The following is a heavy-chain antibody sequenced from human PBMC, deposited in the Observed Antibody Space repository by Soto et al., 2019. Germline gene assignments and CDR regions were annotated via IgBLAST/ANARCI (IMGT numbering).Heavy chain of an antibody. Sequence: EVQLVESGGGLVQPGRSLRLSCAASGFTFADYAMHWVRQAPGKGLDWVSGISWNRGIIDYADSVKGRFTIARDNAKNSLYLQMNSLRAEDTALYYCAKGYSYGVLEPLGYWGQGTLVTVSS. CDR3: AKGYSYGVLEPLGY. CDR1: GFTFADYA. D-gene: IGHD5-18*01. V-gene: IGHV3-9*01. J-gene: IGHJ4*02. CDR2: ISWNRGII.